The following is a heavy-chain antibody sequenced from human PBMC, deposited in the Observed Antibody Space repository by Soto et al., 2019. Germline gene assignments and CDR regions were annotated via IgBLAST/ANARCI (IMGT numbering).Heavy chain of an antibody. CDR2: IYYSGST. V-gene: IGHV4-31*01. Sequence: QVQLQESGPGLVKPSQTLSLTCTVSGGSITNGDYYWSWIRQHPGKGLECIGYIYYSGSTYYNPSLKSLVTMSVDTSKNQFSLKVTSVTVADTAVYYCAREYGDWYFDLWGRGTLVTVSS. J-gene: IGHJ2*01. D-gene: IGHD4-17*01. CDR3: AREYGDWYFDL. CDR1: GGSITNGDYY.